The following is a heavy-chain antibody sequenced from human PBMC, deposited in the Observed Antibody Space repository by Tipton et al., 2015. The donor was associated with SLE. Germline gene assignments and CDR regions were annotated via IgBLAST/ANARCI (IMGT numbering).Heavy chain of an antibody. J-gene: IGHJ2*01. Sequence: TLSLTCTISGASISTHYWSWIRQPPGKGLEWIGYISYTGNTNFNPSLKSRVTMSVATSKNHFSLRLTSVTAADTAMYYCARDSAVNFWYFDLWGRGTLVTVSS. CDR3: ARDSAVNFWYFDL. CDR2: ISYTGNT. CDR1: GASISTHY. V-gene: IGHV4-59*11.